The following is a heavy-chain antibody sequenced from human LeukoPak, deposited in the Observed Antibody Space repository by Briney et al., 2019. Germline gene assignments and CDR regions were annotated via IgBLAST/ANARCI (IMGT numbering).Heavy chain of an antibody. CDR1: GFTFSDYY. J-gene: IGHJ4*02. CDR2: IYYSGST. D-gene: IGHD3-22*01. V-gene: IGHV4-30-4*08. Sequence: LRLPCAASGFTFSDYYMSWIRQAPGKGLEWIGYIYYSGSTYYNPSLKSRVTISVDTSKNQFSLKLSSVTAADTAVYYCARDRAYYYDSSGYSWGQGTLVTVSS. CDR3: ARDRAYYYDSSGYS.